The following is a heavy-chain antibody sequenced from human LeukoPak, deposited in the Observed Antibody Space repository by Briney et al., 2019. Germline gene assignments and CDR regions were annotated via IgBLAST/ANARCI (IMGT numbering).Heavy chain of an antibody. CDR2: IRYDGTKK. D-gene: IGHD3-10*01. V-gene: IGHV3-30*02. Sequence: GGSLRLSCAASGFTFSSYAMHWVRQAPGKGLEWVAFIRYDGTKKYYADSVKGRFTISRDNSKNTLYLQMNSLRAEDTAVYYCARGPLFNWFDPWGQGTLVTVSS. J-gene: IGHJ5*02. CDR3: ARGPLFNWFDP. CDR1: GFTFSSYA.